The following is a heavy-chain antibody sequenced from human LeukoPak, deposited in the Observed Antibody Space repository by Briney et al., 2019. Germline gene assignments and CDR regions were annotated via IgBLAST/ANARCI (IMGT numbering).Heavy chain of an antibody. CDR1: GFTFSRSW. Sequence: PGGSLRLSCVASGFTFSRSWMSWVRRAPGKGLEWVGNKKQDRSEKYYVDFVKGRLTISRDNARNSVDLQMNSLRGEDTAVYYCAKDFRIGYSAHFDYWGQGALVTVSS. D-gene: IGHD2-21*01. V-gene: IGHV3-7*03. CDR3: AKDFRIGYSAHFDY. J-gene: IGHJ4*02. CDR2: KKQDRSEK.